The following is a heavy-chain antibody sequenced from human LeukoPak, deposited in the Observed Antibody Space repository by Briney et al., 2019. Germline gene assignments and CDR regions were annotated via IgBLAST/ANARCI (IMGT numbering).Heavy chain of an antibody. CDR3: ARAESRFPAGHFWSGYYQGGNDY. J-gene: IGHJ4*02. CDR2: IYTSGST. CDR1: GGSISSGSYY. Sequence: SETLSLTCTVSGGSISSGSYYWSWIRQPAVKGLEWIGRIYTSGSTNYNPSLKSRVTISVDTSKNQFSLKLSSVTAADTAVYYCARAESRFPAGHFWSGYYQGGNDYWGQGTLVTVSS. D-gene: IGHD3-3*02. V-gene: IGHV4-61*02.